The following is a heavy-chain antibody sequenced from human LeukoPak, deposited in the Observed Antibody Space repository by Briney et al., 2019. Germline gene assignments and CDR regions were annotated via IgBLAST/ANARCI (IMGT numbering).Heavy chain of an antibody. D-gene: IGHD5-12*01. Sequence: ASVKVSCKASGGTFSSYAISWVRQAPGQGLEWMGGIIPIFGTANYAQKFQGRVTITTDESTSTAYMELSSLRAEDTAVYYCARDLVAIVAPTGEFDYWGQGALVTVSS. CDR1: GGTFSSYA. CDR3: ARDLVAIVAPTGEFDY. J-gene: IGHJ4*02. CDR2: IIPIFGTA. V-gene: IGHV1-69*05.